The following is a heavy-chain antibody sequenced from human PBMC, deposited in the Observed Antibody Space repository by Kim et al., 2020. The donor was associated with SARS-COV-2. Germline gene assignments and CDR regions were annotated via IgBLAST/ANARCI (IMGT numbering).Heavy chain of an antibody. CDR1: GFTFSHYW. D-gene: IGHD2-15*01. CDR3: ARSCSGGSCQDAFDI. J-gene: IGHJ3*02. V-gene: IGHV3-7*03. Sequence: GGSLRLSCAASGFTFSHYWISWVRQAPGKGLEWVANINRDGSETYYVDSVKGRFTISRDNPKNSLYLQLNNLRADDTAVYYCARSCSGGSCQDAFDIWGQGTTVTVSS. CDR2: INRDGSET.